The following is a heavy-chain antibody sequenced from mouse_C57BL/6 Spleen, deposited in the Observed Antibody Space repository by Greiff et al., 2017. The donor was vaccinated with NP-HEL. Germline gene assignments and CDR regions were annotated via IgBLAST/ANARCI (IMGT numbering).Heavy chain of an antibody. Sequence: VQLQQSGAELVKPGASVRLSCTASGFNIKDYYMHWVKQRTEQGLEWIGRIDPEDGETKYAPKFQGKATITADTSSNTAYLQLSSLTSEDTAVYYCASRSTVVAREFYFDYWGQGTTLTVSS. V-gene: IGHV14-2*01. CDR3: ASRSTVVAREFYFDY. J-gene: IGHJ2*01. D-gene: IGHD1-1*01. CDR1: GFNIKDYY. CDR2: IDPEDGET.